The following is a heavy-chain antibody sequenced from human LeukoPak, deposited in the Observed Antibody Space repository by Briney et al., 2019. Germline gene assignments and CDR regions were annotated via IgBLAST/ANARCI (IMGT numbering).Heavy chain of an antibody. Sequence: GSSVKVSCKASGGTFSNYAISWVRQAPGQGLECMGGITPLFGTANYAQKFQGRVTITADESTSTAYMELSSLRSEDTAVYYCARILSSSWYEYFHHWGQGTLVTVSS. CDR2: ITPLFGTA. J-gene: IGHJ1*01. V-gene: IGHV1-69*01. CDR1: GGTFSNYA. D-gene: IGHD6-19*01. CDR3: ARILSSSWYEYFHH.